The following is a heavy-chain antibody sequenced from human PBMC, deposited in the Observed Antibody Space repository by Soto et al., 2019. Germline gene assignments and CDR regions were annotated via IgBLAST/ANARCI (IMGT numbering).Heavy chain of an antibody. V-gene: IGHV4-34*01. CDR1: GGSFSGYY. D-gene: IGHD2-15*01. CDR2: INHSGST. Sequence: QVQLQQWGAGLLKPSETLSLTCAVYGGSFSGYYWSWIRQPPGKGLEWIGEINHSGSTNYNPSLKSRVTISVDTSKNQFSLKLSSVTAADTAVYYCARYSLLDSYNWFDPWGQGTLVTVSS. J-gene: IGHJ5*02. CDR3: ARYSLLDSYNWFDP.